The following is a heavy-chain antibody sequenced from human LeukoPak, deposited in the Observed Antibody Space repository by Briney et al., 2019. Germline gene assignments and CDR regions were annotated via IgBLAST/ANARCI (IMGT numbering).Heavy chain of an antibody. Sequence: ASVKVSCKASGYTFTSYYMHWVRQAPGQGLEWMGWINPNSGGTNYAQKFQGRVTMTRDTSISTAYMELSRLRSDDTAVYYCARYQSGVHYMDVWGKGTTVTVSS. CDR2: INPNSGGT. D-gene: IGHD1-1*01. V-gene: IGHV1-2*02. CDR3: ARYQSGVHYMDV. J-gene: IGHJ6*03. CDR1: GYTFTSYY.